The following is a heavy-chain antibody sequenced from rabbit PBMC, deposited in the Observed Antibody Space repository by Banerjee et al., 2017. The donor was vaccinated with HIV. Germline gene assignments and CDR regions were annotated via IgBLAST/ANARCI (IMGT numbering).Heavy chain of an antibody. V-gene: IGHV1S45*01. J-gene: IGHJ6*01. CDR3: ARDSGTSFSSYGMDL. CDR1: GFPFSNKAV. D-gene: IGHD8-1*01. Sequence: QEQLEESGGGLVKPEGSLTLTCKASGFPFSNKAVMCWVRQAPGKGLEWIACIDGGSIGSTYYASWAKGRFTISKTSSTTVTLQMTSLTAADTATYFCARDSGTSFSSYGMDLWGQGTLVTVS. CDR2: IDGGSIGST.